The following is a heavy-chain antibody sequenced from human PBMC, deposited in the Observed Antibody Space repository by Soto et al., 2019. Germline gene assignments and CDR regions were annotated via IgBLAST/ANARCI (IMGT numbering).Heavy chain of an antibody. CDR2: IYYSGST. CDR1: GGSISSSSYY. CDR3: ARHDDDKGARASDTDY. Sequence: PSETLSLTCTVSGGSISSSSYYWGWIRQPPGKGLEWIGSIYYSGSTYYNPSLKSRVTISVDTSKNQFSLKLSSVTAADTAVYYCARHDDDKGARASDTDYWGQGTLVTVSS. D-gene: IGHD1-26*01. J-gene: IGHJ4*02. V-gene: IGHV4-39*01.